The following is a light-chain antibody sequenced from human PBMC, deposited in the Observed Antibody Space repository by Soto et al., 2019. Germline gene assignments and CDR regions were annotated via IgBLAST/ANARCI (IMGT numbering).Light chain of an antibody. J-gene: IGKJ5*01. CDR3: QQYNEWPPFT. V-gene: IGKV3-15*01. Sequence: EIVMTQSPATLSVFPGERATLSCRASQSVGNNLAWYQQKPGQAPRLVIYAASTRATGIPDRFSGSVSGTEFTLTISSLQSEDFAVYYCQQYNEWPPFTFGQGTRLEIK. CDR1: QSVGNN. CDR2: AAS.